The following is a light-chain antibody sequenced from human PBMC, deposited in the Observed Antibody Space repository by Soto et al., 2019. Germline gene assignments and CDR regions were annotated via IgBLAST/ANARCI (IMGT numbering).Light chain of an antibody. CDR1: SSNIGAGYA. CDR3: QSYDTRMSGSV. Sequence: QSELTQPPSVSGAPGQRVTISCTGSSSNIGAGYAVHWYQQLPGTAPKLLIYGDSNRHFGVPDRFSGFKSGTSASLAITGLQAGDEGDYFCQSYDTRMSGSVFGTGTKLTVL. V-gene: IGLV1-40*01. J-gene: IGLJ1*01. CDR2: GDS.